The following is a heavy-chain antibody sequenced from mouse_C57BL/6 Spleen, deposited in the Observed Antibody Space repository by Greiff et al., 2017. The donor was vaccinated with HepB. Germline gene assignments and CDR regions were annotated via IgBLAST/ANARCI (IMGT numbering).Heavy chain of an antibody. CDR2: IYPSDSET. CDR1: GYTFTSYW. V-gene: IGHV1-61*01. D-gene: IGHD1-3*01. J-gene: IGHJ2*01. CDR3: ARVGLKRSIFDY. Sequence: QVQLKQPGAELVRPGSSVKLSCKASGYTFTSYWMDWVKQRPGQGLEWIGNIYPSDSETHYNQKFKDKATLTVDKSSSTAYMQLSSLTSEDSAVYYCARVGLKRSIFDYWGQGTTLTVSS.